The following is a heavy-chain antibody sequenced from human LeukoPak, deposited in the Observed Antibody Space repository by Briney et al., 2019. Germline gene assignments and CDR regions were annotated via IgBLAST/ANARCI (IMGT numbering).Heavy chain of an antibody. CDR3: AKAREGNSVDR. D-gene: IGHD4-23*01. J-gene: IGHJ4*02. CDR2: INHSGST. CDR1: GGSFSGYY. V-gene: IGHV4-34*01. Sequence: SETLSLTCAVYGGSFSGYYWSWIRQPPGKGLEWIGEINHSGSTNYNPSLKSRVTISVDTSKNQFSLKLSSVTAADTAVYYCAKAREGNSVDRWGQGTLVTVSS.